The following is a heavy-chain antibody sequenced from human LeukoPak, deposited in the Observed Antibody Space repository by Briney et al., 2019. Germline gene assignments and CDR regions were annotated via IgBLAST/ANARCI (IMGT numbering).Heavy chain of an antibody. CDR3: ARLGSAINWFDP. D-gene: IGHD2-8*01. V-gene: IGHV4-31*03. CDR1: GGSISSGGYY. J-gene: IGHJ5*02. Sequence: SQTLSLTCTVSGGSISSGGYYWSWIRQHPGKGLEWIGYIYYSGSTYYNPSLKSRVTISVDTSKNQFSLKLSSVTAADTAVYYCARLGSAINWFDPWGQGTLVTVSS. CDR2: IYYSGST.